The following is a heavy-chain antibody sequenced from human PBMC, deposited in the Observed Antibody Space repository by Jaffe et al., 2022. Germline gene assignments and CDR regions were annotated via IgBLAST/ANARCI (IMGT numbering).Heavy chain of an antibody. CDR2: IYHSGST. CDR3: ARTGITEYYYDSSGYWYYFDY. D-gene: IGHD3-22*01. CDR1: GYSISSGYY. J-gene: IGHJ4*02. V-gene: IGHV4-38-2*01. Sequence: QVQLQESGPGLVKPSETLSLTCAVSGYSISSGYYWGWIRQPPGKGLEWIGSIYHSGSTYYNPSLKSRVTISVDTSKNQFSLKLSSVTAADTAVYYCARTGITEYYYDSSGYWYYFDYWGQGTLVTVSS.